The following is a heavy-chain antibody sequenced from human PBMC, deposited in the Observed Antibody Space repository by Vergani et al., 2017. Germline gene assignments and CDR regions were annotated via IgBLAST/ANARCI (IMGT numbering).Heavy chain of an antibody. Sequence: HVQLVQSGAEVKKPGSSVKVSCKASGDTFSSYAISWVRQAPGQGLEWMGRIIPILGTTNYAQKFQGRVTITADESTRTGYMELSSLRSEDTAVYYCGGAEGYSGPGGMDVWGQGTTVTVSS. V-gene: IGHV1-69*11. D-gene: IGHD5-12*01. J-gene: IGHJ6*02. CDR1: GDTFSSYA. CDR2: IIPILGTT. CDR3: GGAEGYSGPGGMDV.